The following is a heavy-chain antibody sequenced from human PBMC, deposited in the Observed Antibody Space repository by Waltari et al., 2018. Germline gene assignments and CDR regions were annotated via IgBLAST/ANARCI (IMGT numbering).Heavy chain of an antibody. CDR3: ATGPTRYSRT. CDR1: GGSCSGYY. Sequence: QVQLQQWGAGLLKPSETLSLTCAVYGGSCSGYYWSGVPRPPGKGLGWIGEFNHSGSTSYNPSLKSRVTISVDTSKNLFSLKLTSVTAADTAVYYCATGPTRYSRTWGQGTLVTVSS. J-gene: IGHJ5*02. D-gene: IGHD6-13*01. CDR2: FNHSGST. V-gene: IGHV4-34*01.